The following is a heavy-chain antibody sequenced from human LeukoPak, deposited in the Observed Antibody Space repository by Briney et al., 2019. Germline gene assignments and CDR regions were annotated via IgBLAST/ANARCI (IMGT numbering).Heavy chain of an antibody. D-gene: IGHD6-19*01. J-gene: IGHJ6*03. CDR2: IKQDGSEK. CDR1: GFTFSSYW. CDR3: ARSVGYTSGSYYYYYIDV. Sequence: GGSLRLSCAASGFTFSSYWMSWVRQAPGKGLEWVANIKQDGSEKYYVDSVKGRFTISRDNAKNTVYLQMTSLRADDTAAYYCARSVGYTSGSYYYYYIDVWGKGTTVTVSS. V-gene: IGHV3-7*01.